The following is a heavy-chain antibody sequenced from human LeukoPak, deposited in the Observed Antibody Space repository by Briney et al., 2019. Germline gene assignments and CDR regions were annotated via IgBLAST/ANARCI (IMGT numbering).Heavy chain of an antibody. V-gene: IGHV3-23*01. Sequence: GGTLRLSCAASGFTFSTYGMSWVRQAPGKGLEWVSAISGGGDNTYHADSVKGRFTISRDNSRNTVYLQMNSLRAEDTAVYYCANDLGWIQLNLGRGQGTLVTVSS. D-gene: IGHD5-18*01. CDR1: GFTFSTYG. CDR2: ISGGGDNT. J-gene: IGHJ4*02. CDR3: ANDLGWIQLNLG.